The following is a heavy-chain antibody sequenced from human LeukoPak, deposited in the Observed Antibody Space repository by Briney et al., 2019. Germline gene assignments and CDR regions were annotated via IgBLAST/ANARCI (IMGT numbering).Heavy chain of an antibody. CDR3: ARDGRYRGVYDYVWGSYRYTNYYYYMDV. J-gene: IGHJ6*03. CDR2: INPNSCGT. CDR1: GYTFTGYY. D-gene: IGHD3-16*02. V-gene: IGHV1-2*07. Sequence: ASVKVSCKASGYTFTGYYMHWVRQAPGQGLEWMGWINPNSCGTNYAHKVQGRVTMTRDTSISTAYMELSRLRSDDTAVYYCARDGRYRGVYDYVWGSYRYTNYYYYMDVWGKGTTVTVSS.